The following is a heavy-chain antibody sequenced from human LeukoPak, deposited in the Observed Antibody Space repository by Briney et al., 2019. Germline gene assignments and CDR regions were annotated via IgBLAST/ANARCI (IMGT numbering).Heavy chain of an antibody. V-gene: IGHV1-8*01. CDR3: ARGRSSSSGFNY. D-gene: IGHD6-13*01. CDR1: GYTFTSYD. CDR2: MNPNSGNT. J-gene: IGHJ4*02. Sequence: ASVKVSCKASGYTFTSYDINWVRQATGQGLEWMGWMNPNSGNTGYAQKFQGRVTMTRNTSISTAYMELSSLRSEDTAVYYCARGRSSSSGFNYWGQGTLVTVSS.